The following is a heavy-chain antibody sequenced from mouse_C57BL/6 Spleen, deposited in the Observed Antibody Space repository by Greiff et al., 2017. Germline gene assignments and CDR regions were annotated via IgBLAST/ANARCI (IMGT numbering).Heavy chain of an antibody. Sequence: EVQLQQSGPELVKPGASVKIPCKASGYTFTDYNMDWVKQSHGKSLAWIGDINPNNGGTIYNQKFKGKAPLTVDKSSSTAYMELRSLTSEDTAVYYWVRSGYGSSYGYFDVWGTGTTVTVSS. CDR2: INPNNGGT. D-gene: IGHD1-1*01. CDR3: VRSGYGSSYGYFDV. J-gene: IGHJ1*03. CDR1: GYTFTDYN. V-gene: IGHV1-18*01.